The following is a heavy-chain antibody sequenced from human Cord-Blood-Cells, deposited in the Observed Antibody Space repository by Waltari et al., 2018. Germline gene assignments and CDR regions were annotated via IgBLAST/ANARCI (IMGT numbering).Heavy chain of an antibody. CDR3: AKDSAGATDY. D-gene: IGHD1-26*01. J-gene: IGHJ4*02. Sequence: EVQLVESGGGLVQPGGSLGLSCAASGFTFSSYAMSWVGQAPGKGLGWVSAISGSGGSTYYADSVKGGFTISRDNSKNTLYLQRNSLRAEDTAVYYCAKDSAGATDYWGQGTLVTVSS. CDR1: GFTFSSYA. CDR2: ISGSGGST. V-gene: IGHV3-23*04.